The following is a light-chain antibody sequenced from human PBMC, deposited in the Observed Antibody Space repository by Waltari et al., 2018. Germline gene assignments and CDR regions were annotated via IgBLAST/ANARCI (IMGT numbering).Light chain of an antibody. CDR1: SSDIEGSY. Sequence: QSVLTQPPSASGTPGQRVTISCSGSSSDIEGSYVYWYQQFPGAAPKLLIYRNKQRPSGVPDRLSGSKFGSSASLAISGLRSEDEAEYYCATWDDILRTPLFGGGTKLTVL. CDR3: ATWDDILRTPL. V-gene: IGLV1-47*01. CDR2: RNK. J-gene: IGLJ3*02.